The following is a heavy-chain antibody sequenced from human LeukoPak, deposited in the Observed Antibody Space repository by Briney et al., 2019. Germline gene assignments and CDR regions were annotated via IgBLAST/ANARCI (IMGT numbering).Heavy chain of an antibody. CDR1: GFTFSNYG. V-gene: IGHV3-74*01. Sequence: PGGSLRLACAASGFTFSNYGMHWVRQAPGKGLVWVSRIGSDGISTSYADSVKGRFTISRDNAKNTLYLQMNSLRVEDAAVYYCTRSDWFDPWGQGTLVTVSS. J-gene: IGHJ5*02. CDR2: IGSDGIST. CDR3: TRSDWFDP.